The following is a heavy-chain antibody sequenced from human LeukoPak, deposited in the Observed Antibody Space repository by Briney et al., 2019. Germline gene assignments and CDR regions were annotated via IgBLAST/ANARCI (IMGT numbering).Heavy chain of an antibody. CDR3: ARAAFICSSTSCPYYFDY. CDR2: ISSSSSYI. Sequence: PGGSLRLSCAASGFTFSSYSMNWVRQAPGKGLEWVSSISSSSSYIYYADSVKGRFTISRDNAKNSLYLQMNSLRAEDTAVYYCARAAFICSSTSCPYYFDYWGQGTLVTVSS. V-gene: IGHV3-21*01. J-gene: IGHJ4*02. CDR1: GFTFSSYS. D-gene: IGHD2-2*01.